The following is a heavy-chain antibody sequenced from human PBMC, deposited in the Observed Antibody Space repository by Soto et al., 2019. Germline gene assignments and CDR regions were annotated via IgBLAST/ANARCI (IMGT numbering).Heavy chain of an antibody. D-gene: IGHD2-8*01. CDR3: AHSMMVPSPYYGMDV. CDR2: IYWNADK. V-gene: IGHV2-5*01. CDR1: GYSFNSVHF. Sequence: TLSLTCVVSGYSFNSVHFWGWIRQPPGKALELLALIYWNADKRYSPALKSRLTITKDTSKNQVVLTMTDMDPVDTATYYCAHSMMVPSPYYGMDVWGQGPTVTVS. J-gene: IGHJ6*02.